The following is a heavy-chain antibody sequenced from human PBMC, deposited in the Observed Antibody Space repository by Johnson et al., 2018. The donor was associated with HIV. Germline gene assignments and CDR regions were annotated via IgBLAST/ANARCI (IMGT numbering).Heavy chain of an antibody. CDR3: ASSRRGQQLVPLAFDI. CDR1: GFTFDDYG. J-gene: IGHJ3*02. Sequence: VQVVESGGGLVQPGGSLRLSCAASGFTFDDYGMSWVRQAPGKGLEWVSGINWNGGNIGYADSVKGRFTISRDNAKNSLYLQMNSLRVEDTALYYCASSRRGQQLVPLAFDIWGQGTMVTVSS. V-gene: IGHV3-20*04. D-gene: IGHD6-13*01. CDR2: INWNGGNI.